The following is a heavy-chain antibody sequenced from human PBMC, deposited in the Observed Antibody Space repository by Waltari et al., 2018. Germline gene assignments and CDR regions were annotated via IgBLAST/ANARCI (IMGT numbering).Heavy chain of an antibody. Sequence: EVQLVESGGGLVQPGGSLRLSCAASGFTFTTYSMNWVRQAPGTGLEWVSSISTSSSNIYYADSVTGRFTISRDISKNSLYLQMNSLRAEDTAVYYCARDSSPLNSSSPPMDVWGKGTTVTISS. J-gene: IGHJ6*03. CDR3: ARDSSPLNSSSPPMDV. V-gene: IGHV3-21*01. CDR2: ISTSSSNI. CDR1: GFTFTTYS. D-gene: IGHD6-6*01.